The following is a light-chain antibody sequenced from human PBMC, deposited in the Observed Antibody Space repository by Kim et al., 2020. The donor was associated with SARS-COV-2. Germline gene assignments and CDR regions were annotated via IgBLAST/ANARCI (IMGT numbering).Light chain of an antibody. CDR3: QSYNSAPWT. J-gene: IGKJ1*01. V-gene: IGKV1-27*01. CDR1: QDISNY. Sequence: GDGVTITCRASQDISNYFAWFQHKPGTAPKLLIYAASALHSEVPSRFSGSGSGTDFTLTISSLQPEDVATFYCQSYNSAPWTFGRGTKVDIK. CDR2: AAS.